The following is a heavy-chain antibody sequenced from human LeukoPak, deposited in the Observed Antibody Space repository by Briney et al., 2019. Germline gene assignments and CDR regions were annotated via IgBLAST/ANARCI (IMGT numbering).Heavy chain of an antibody. CDR3: AKLQDSSGWYVGY. Sequence: GGSLRLSCAASGFTFSSYGMTWVRQAPGKGLEWVSAISGSGGSTYYADSVKGRFTISRDNSKNTLYLQMNSLRAEDTAVYYCAKLQDSSGWYVGYWGQGTLVTVSS. D-gene: IGHD6-19*01. CDR2: ISGSGGST. CDR1: GFTFSSYG. J-gene: IGHJ4*02. V-gene: IGHV3-23*01.